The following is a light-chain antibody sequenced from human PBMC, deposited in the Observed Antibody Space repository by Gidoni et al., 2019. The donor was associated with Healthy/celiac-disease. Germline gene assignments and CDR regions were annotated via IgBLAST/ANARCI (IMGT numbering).Light chain of an antibody. CDR1: QSLLHSNGYNY. Sequence: DIVMTQSPLSLPVTPGEPASISCRSSQSLLHSNGYNYLDWYLQKPGQSPQLLIYLGSNRASGVPDRFSGSGSGTDFTLKISRVEAEDVGVYYCMQALQTPALXFXGGTKVEIK. CDR3: MQALQTPALX. CDR2: LGS. V-gene: IGKV2-28*01. J-gene: IGKJ4*01.